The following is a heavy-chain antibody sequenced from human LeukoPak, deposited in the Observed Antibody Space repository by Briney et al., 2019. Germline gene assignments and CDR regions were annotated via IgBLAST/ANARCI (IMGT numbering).Heavy chain of an antibody. CDR2: ISSSGSTI. CDR3: ARQARYYYDSSGPWYFDY. CDR1: GFTFSSYE. Sequence: GGSLRLSCAASGFTFSSYEMNWVRQAPGKGLEWVSYISSSGSTIYYADSVKGRFTISRDNAKNSLYLQMNSLRAEDTAVYYCARQARYYYDSSGPWYFDYWGQGTLVTVSS. D-gene: IGHD3-22*01. J-gene: IGHJ4*02. V-gene: IGHV3-48*03.